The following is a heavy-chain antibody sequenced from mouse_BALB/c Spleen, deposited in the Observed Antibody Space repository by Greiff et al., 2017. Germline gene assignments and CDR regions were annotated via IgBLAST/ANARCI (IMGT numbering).Heavy chain of an antibody. CDR3: ARSRDGYSTYYAMDY. J-gene: IGHJ4*01. Sequence: EVKLMESGGGLVQPGGSRKLSCAASGFTFSSFGMHWVRQAPEKGLEWVAYISSGSSTIYYADTVKGRFTISRDNPKNTLFLQMTSLRSEDTAMYYCARSRDGYSTYYAMDYWGQGTSVTVSS. V-gene: IGHV5-17*02. CDR1: GFTFSSFG. CDR2: ISSGSSTI. D-gene: IGHD2-3*01.